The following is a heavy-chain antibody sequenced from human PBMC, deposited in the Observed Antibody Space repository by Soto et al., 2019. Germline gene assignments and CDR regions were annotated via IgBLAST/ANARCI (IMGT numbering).Heavy chain of an antibody. J-gene: IGHJ4*02. CDR2: IHHSGST. V-gene: IGHV4-34*02. CDR3: ASRTAY. Sequence: QVQLQQWGAGLLKPSETLSLTCAVLGGPLSGYYWNWIRQSPGRGLEWIGEIHHSGSTNYNPSLKSRVTISVDPSKNQFSLKLTSVTAADAAVYYCASRTAYWGQGTLVTVSS. D-gene: IGHD2-21*02. CDR1: GGPLSGYY.